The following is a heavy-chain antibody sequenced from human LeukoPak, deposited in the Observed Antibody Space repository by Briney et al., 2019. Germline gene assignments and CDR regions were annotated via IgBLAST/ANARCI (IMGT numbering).Heavy chain of an antibody. CDR3: ARRYSYGDFDY. CDR1: GRSFSGYY. D-gene: IGHD5-18*01. CDR2: INHSGST. J-gene: IGHJ4*02. V-gene: IGHV4-34*01. Sequence: SETLSLTCAVDGRSFSGYYWSWIRQPTVKELNWIGEINHSGSTNYSPSLKSRVTISVDTSKNQFSLKLSAVTAADTAVYYCARRYSYGDFDYWGQGTLVTVSS.